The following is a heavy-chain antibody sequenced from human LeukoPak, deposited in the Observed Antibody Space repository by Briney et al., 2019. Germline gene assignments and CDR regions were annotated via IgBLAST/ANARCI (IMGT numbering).Heavy chain of an antibody. CDR3: ARDGKVTPSYYYYYMDV. D-gene: IGHD4-23*01. J-gene: IGHJ6*03. CDR2: IYTSGST. Sequence: PSETLSLTCTVSGGSISSYYWSWIRQPAGKGLEWIGRIYTSGSTNYYPSLKSRVTMSVDTSKNQFSLKLSSVTAADTAVYYCARDGKVTPSYYYYYMDVWGKGTTVTVSS. CDR1: GGSISSYY. V-gene: IGHV4-4*07.